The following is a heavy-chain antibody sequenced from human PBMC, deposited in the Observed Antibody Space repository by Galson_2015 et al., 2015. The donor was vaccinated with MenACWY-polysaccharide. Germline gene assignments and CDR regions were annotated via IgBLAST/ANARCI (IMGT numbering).Heavy chain of an antibody. J-gene: IGHJ4*02. V-gene: IGHV4-59*01. CDR3: ARSPHVWGSYRFDY. CDR1: GGSISSYY. D-gene: IGHD3-16*02. CDR2: IYYSGST. Sequence: ETLSLTCTVSGGSISSYYWSWIRQPPGKGLEWIGYIYYSGSTNYNPSLKSRVTISVDTSKNQFSLKLSSVTAADTAVYYCARSPHVWGSYRFDYWGQGTLVTVSS.